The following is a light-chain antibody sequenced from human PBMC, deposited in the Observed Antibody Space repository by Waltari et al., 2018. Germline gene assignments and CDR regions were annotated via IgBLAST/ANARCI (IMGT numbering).Light chain of an antibody. J-gene: IGKJ1*01. CDR1: QSVGRS. V-gene: IGKV3-20*01. CDR3: QHYVRLPAT. CDR2: VAS. Sequence: EIVLTQSPGTLSLSPGARATLSCRASQSVGRSLAWYQQKPGQAPRLLIYVASNRAPGIPDRFSGSVSGTDFSLTISRLEPEDFGLYSCQHYVRLPATFGQGTKVEIK.